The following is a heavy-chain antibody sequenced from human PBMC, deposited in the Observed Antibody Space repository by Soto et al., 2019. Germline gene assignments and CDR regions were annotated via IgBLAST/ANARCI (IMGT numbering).Heavy chain of an antibody. Sequence: QVQLQESGPGLVKPSQTLSLTCTVSGGSISSGDYYWRWIRQPPGKGLEWIGYIYYSGSTYYNPSLKSRVTISVDTSKTLLSLKLSSVTAADTAVYYCARERPDGSRLDPWGQGTLVTVSS. V-gene: IGHV4-30-4*01. CDR3: ARERPDGSRLDP. CDR1: GGSISSGDYY. D-gene: IGHD6-13*01. J-gene: IGHJ5*02. CDR2: IYYSGST.